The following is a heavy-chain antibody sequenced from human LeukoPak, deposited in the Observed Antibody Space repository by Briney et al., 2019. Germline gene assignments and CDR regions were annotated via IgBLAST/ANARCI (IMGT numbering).Heavy chain of an antibody. CDR2: ISGSGGST. D-gene: IGHD3-10*02. J-gene: IGHJ4*02. CDR3: ARDMFPWSDGEYYFDY. V-gene: IGHV3-23*01. CDR1: GFTFSNYA. Sequence: HPGGSLRLSCAASGFTFSNYAMNWVRQAPGKGLEWVSTISGSGGSTYYADSVKGRFTISRDNSKNTLFLHMNSLRVEDTAVYYCARDMFPWSDGEYYFDYWGQGTLVTVSS.